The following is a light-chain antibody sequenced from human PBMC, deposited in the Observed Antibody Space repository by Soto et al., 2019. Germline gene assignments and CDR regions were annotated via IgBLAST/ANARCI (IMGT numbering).Light chain of an antibody. Sequence: QSVLTQPASVSGSPGQSITISCTGTSSYVGGYNYVSWYQQHPGKAPKLMIFEVSNRPAGVSNRFSGSKSGNTASLTISGLQAEAEADYYCSSDTPSSTLVVFGGGTKVTVL. V-gene: IGLV2-14*01. J-gene: IGLJ2*01. CDR2: EVS. CDR1: SSYVGGYNY. CDR3: SSDTPSSTLVV.